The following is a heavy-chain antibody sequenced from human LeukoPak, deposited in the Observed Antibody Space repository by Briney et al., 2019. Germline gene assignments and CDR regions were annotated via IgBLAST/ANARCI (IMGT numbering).Heavy chain of an antibody. Sequence: GESLKISCKGSGYSFSSYWIVWVRQMPGKGLEWLGIFSPGDSDTTYSPSFQGQVTISADKSISTAYLQWSSLKASDTAMYYCARHGSSDALYGSGSYSYYYYYMDVWGKGTTVTVSS. J-gene: IGHJ6*03. CDR3: ARHGSSDALYGSGSYSYYYYYMDV. V-gene: IGHV5-51*01. CDR2: FSPGDSDT. D-gene: IGHD3-10*01. CDR1: GYSFSSYW.